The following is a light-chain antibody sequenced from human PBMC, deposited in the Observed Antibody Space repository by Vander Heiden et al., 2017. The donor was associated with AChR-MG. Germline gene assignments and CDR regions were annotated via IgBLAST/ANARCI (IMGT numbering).Light chain of an antibody. Sequence: DIVLTQSPATLSLSPRERATLSCRASQSVSSHLVWYQQKPGQAPRLLIYDASKRAAGIPARFSGSGSATDFILTISSLEPEDFAVYYCQQRGDWPLTFGGGTKVEI. CDR3: QQRGDWPLT. CDR1: QSVSSH. CDR2: DAS. V-gene: IGKV3-11*01. J-gene: IGKJ4*01.